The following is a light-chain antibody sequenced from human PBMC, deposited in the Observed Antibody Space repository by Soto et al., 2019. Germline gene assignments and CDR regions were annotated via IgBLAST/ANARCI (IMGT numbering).Light chain of an antibody. V-gene: IGKV1-5*01. J-gene: IGKJ1*01. CDR2: DAS. Sequence: DIQMTQSPSTLSASVGDRVIITCRASQSISDYFAWYQQKTGKATKLLIYDASNLESGVPSTFSGSGSGTEFTLTIRSLQPDDFATYYCQQYYTYWHMFGQGTRVEIK. CDR1: QSISDY. CDR3: QQYYTYWHM.